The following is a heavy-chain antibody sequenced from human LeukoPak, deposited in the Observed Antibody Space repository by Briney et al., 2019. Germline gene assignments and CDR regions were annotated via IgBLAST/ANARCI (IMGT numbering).Heavy chain of an antibody. Sequence: SETLSLTCAVSGYSISRGYYWGWIRQSPGKGLEWIGSIYHIGTTYCNPSLQSRVTISLDSSRNQFSLKLKSLTAADTAVYYCARVQNGDYYDSSGYSPFDYWGQGTLVTVSS. J-gene: IGHJ4*02. CDR1: GYSISRGYY. D-gene: IGHD3-22*01. V-gene: IGHV4-38-2*01. CDR2: IYHIGTT. CDR3: ARVQNGDYYDSSGYSPFDY.